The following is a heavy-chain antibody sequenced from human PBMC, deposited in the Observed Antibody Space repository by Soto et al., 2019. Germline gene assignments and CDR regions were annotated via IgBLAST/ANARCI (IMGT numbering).Heavy chain of an antibody. CDR2: SSNSGSFT. V-gene: IGHV3-11*06. D-gene: IGHD1-1*01. J-gene: IGHJ4*02. CDR3: VKSWYNYNAPDH. CDR1: DVALGHHY. Sequence: GGSLRHSCTTSDVALGHHYMIWIRQAPGKGLEWIGYSSNSGSFTRYADSVKGRFSISRDNAKNSLYLQINSLRGDDTAIYYCVKSWYNYNAPDHWGQGT.